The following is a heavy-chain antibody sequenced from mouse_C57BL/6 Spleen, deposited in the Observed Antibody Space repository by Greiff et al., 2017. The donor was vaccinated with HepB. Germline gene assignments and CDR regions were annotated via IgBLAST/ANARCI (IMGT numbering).Heavy chain of an antibody. D-gene: IGHD1-1*01. CDR3: ALTTVVARNAMDY. CDR1: GYSITSGYY. Sequence: EVKLVESGPGLVKPSQSLSLTCSVTGYSITSGYYWNWIRQFPGNKLEWMGYISYDGSNNYNPSLKNRISITRDTSKNQFFLKLNSVTTEDTATYYCALTTVVARNAMDYWGQGTSVTVSS. J-gene: IGHJ4*01. CDR2: ISYDGSN. V-gene: IGHV3-6*01.